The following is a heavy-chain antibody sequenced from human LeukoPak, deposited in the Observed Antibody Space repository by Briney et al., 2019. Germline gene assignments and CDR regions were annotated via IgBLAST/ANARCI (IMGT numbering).Heavy chain of an antibody. CDR2: SNEDGSTT. CDR3: AKPYSGSYYFDY. J-gene: IGHJ4*02. D-gene: IGHD1-26*01. CDR1: GFTFSSNW. V-gene: IGHV3-74*01. Sequence: GGSLRLSCAASGFTFSSNWMHWVRQAPGKGLVWVSRSNEDGSTTNYADSVKGRFTISRDNAKNTLYLQMNSLRAEDTAVYYCAKPYSGSYYFDYWGQGTLVTVSS.